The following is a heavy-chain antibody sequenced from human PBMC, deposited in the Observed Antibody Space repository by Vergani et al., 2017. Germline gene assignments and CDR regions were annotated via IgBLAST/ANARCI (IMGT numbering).Heavy chain of an antibody. D-gene: IGHD3-22*01. CDR3: ARRSSSYYFDI. CDR1: ADSISSGNYY. V-gene: IGHV4-39*02. J-gene: IGHJ5*02. Sequence: QLQLQQSGPGLVKPSETLFLTCTVSADSISSGNYYWGWIRQPPGKGLEWISSVSHSGDTYFNPSLKGRVSISMDTSKNYFFLTLSSVTAADTAMYYCARRSSSYYFDIWGQGVLITVSS. CDR2: VSHSGDT.